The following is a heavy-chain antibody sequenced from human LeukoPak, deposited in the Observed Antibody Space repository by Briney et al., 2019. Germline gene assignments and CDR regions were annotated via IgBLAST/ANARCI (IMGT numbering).Heavy chain of an antibody. CDR3: ARGRPLRGLDY. D-gene: IGHD5/OR15-5a*01. V-gene: IGHV4-61*01. J-gene: IGHJ4*02. CDR2: IYYSGST. Sequence: SETLSLTCTVSGGSTGSSSYYWSWIRQPPGKGLEWIAYIYYSGSTNYNPSLKSRVTISVDTSKNQFSLKLSSVTAADTAVYYCARGRPLRGLDYWGQGTLVTVSS. CDR1: GGSTGSSSYY.